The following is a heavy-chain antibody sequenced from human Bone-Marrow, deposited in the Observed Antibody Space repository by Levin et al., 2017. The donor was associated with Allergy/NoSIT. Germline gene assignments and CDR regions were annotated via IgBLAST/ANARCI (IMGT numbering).Heavy chain of an antibody. V-gene: IGHV4-38-2*02. CDR3: AREGGYCSGGSCYSCFRLPPLHFDY. J-gene: IGHJ4*02. CDR2: IYHSGST. Sequence: PGGSLRLSCAVSGYSISSGYYWGWIRQPPGKGLEWIGSIYHSGSTYYNPSLKSRVTISVDTSKNQFSLKLSSVTAADTAVYYCAREGGYCSGGSCYSCFRLPPLHFDYWGQGTLVTVSS. D-gene: IGHD2-15*01. CDR1: GYSISSGYY.